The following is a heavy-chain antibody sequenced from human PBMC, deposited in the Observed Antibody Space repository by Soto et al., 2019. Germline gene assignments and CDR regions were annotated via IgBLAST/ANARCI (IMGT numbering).Heavy chain of an antibody. D-gene: IGHD5-18*01. V-gene: IGHV4-30-4*01. CDR2: IYYSGTT. CDR1: GGSISSGDYY. CDR3: ARALIQLWPHYYYGMDV. Sequence: QVQLQESGPGLVKPSQTLSLTCTVSGGSISSGDYYWSWIRQPPGKGLEWIGYIYYSGTTYYNPSLKSRGTISVDTSKNQFSLKVNSVTAADTAVYYCARALIQLWPHYYYGMDVWGQGTTVTVSS. J-gene: IGHJ6*02.